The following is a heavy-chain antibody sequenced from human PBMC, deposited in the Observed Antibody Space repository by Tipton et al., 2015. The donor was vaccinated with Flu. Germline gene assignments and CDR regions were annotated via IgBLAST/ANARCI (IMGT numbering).Heavy chain of an antibody. CDR1: GFTFSNFA. CDR3: ARGYDILTDGGGYFDY. D-gene: IGHD3-9*01. CDR2: IWYDGSNK. Sequence: SLRLSCAASGFTFSNFAMHWFRQAPGKGLEWVAGIWYDGSNKYYADSVKGRFTISRDNSKNTLYLQMNSLRAEDTAVYYCARGYDILTDGGGYFDYWGQGTLVTVSS. V-gene: IGHV3-33*01. J-gene: IGHJ4*02.